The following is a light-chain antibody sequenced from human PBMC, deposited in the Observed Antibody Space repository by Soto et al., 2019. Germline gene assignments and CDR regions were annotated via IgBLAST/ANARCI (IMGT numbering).Light chain of an antibody. J-gene: IGKJ2*01. Sequence: DIQMTQSPSSLSASVGDRVTITCRASQSISSYLNWYQQKPGKAPKLLIYAASSLQSGVPSRFSGSGSGTDFTLTISSLQPEDFATYYCQQSYSTPPRMYTCGQGTKLEIK. CDR3: QQSYSTPPRMYT. CDR2: AAS. CDR1: QSISSY. V-gene: IGKV1-39*01.